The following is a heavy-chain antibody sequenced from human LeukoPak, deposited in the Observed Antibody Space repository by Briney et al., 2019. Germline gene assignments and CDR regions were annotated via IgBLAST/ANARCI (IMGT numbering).Heavy chain of an antibody. Sequence: GGSLRLSCAASGFTFNNYGMHWVRQAPGKGLEWVSFIRNDGTDKYYAASVKGRFTISRDNSKNTMYLQMNSLRGEDTAVYYCXKTNTELGKNWFDPWGQGTLVIVSS. CDR3: XKTNTELGKNWFDP. D-gene: IGHD7-27*01. J-gene: IGHJ5*02. CDR2: IRNDGTDK. CDR1: GFTFNNYG. V-gene: IGHV3-30*02.